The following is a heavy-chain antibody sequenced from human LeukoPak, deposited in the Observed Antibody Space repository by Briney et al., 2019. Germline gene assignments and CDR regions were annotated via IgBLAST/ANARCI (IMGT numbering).Heavy chain of an antibody. CDR3: ARGRYGSSWYYFDY. Sequence: SETLSLTCTVSGGSISSYYWSWIRQPAGKGLEWIGRIYTSGSTNYNPSLKSRVTMSVDTSKNQFSLKLSSVTAADTAVYYCARGRYGSSWYYFDYWGQGTLVTVSS. CDR2: IYTSGST. CDR1: GGSISSYY. D-gene: IGHD6-13*01. V-gene: IGHV4-4*07. J-gene: IGHJ4*02.